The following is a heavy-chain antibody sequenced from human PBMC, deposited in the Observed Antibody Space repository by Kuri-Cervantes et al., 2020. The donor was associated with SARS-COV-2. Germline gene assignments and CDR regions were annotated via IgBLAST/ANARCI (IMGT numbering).Heavy chain of an antibody. CDR2: ISSSSSYI. V-gene: IGHV3-21*01. Sequence: GESLKISCAASGFTFSSYSMNWVRQAPGKGLEWVSSISSSSSYIYYADSVKGRFTISRDNAKNSLYLQMNSLRAEDTAVYYCAIPPYEGSGYWGQGTLVTVSS. D-gene: IGHD3-22*01. CDR3: AIPPYEGSGY. CDR1: GFTFSSYS. J-gene: IGHJ4*02.